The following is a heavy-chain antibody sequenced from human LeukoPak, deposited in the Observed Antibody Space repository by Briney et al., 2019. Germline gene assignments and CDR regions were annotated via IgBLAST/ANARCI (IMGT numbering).Heavy chain of an antibody. CDR2: ISGSGGST. D-gene: IGHD3-22*01. V-gene: IGHV3-23*01. CDR3: AKGGRWDYYDSSH. J-gene: IGHJ3*01. Sequence: PGGSLRLSCAASGFTFSNFAMTWVRQAPGKGLGWVSGISGSGGSTYYADSVKGRFSISRDNSKNTLYLQMNSLRAEDTAVYYCAKGGRWDYYDSSHWGQGTMVTVSS. CDR1: GFTFSNFA.